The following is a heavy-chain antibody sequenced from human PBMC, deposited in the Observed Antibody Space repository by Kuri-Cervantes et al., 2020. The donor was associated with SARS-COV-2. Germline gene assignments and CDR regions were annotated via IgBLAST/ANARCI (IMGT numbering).Heavy chain of an antibody. CDR1: GFTFSSYW. CDR2: INSDGSST. V-gene: IGHV3-74*01. J-gene: IGHJ4*02. Sequence: GESLKISCAASGFTFSSYWMHWVRQAPGKGLVWVSRINSDGSSTSYADSVKGRFTISRDSAKNTLYLQMNSLRAEDTAVYYCAKDAAKRSGAAAGTNYFDNWGQGTLVTVSS. CDR3: AKDAAKRSGAAAGTNYFDN. D-gene: IGHD6-25*01.